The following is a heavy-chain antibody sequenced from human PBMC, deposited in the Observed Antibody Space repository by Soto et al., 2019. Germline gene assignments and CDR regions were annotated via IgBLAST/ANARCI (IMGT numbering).Heavy chain of an antibody. V-gene: IGHV1-3*01. Sequence: ASVKVSCRASGYTFTSYAMHWVRQAPGQRLEWMGWINAGNGNTKYSQKFQVRVTITSDTSASTAYMELSSLRSEDTAVYYCAIEVEYSSSSWFDPWGQGTLVTVS. CDR3: AIEVEYSSSSWFDP. D-gene: IGHD6-6*01. CDR2: INAGNGNT. J-gene: IGHJ5*02. CDR1: GYTFTSYA.